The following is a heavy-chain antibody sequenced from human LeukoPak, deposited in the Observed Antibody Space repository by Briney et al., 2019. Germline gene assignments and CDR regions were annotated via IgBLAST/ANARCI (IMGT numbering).Heavy chain of an antibody. D-gene: IGHD6-19*01. CDR3: ARLYSSGWYVMGCDY. V-gene: IGHV3-7*05. J-gene: IGHJ4*02. CDR1: GFTFSSYW. CDR2: IKQDGNEK. Sequence: PGGSLRLSCAASGFTFSSYWMSWVRQAPGKGLEWVANIKQDGNEKYYVGSVKGRFTISRDNAKNSLFLQMNSLRAEDTAVYYCARLYSSGWYVMGCDYWGQGTLVTVSS.